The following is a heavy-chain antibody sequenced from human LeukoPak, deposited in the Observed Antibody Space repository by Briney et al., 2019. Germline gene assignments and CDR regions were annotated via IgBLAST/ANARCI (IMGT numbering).Heavy chain of an antibody. CDR1: GFTFSDYY. Sequence: AGGSLRLSCTASGFTFSDYYMSWIRQAPGKGLEWVSCISKTDSSTNYADSVRGRFTISRDDAKSSLYLQMNSLRAEDTAVYYCARVMGRYATAYWGQGTLVSVSS. CDR2: ISKTDSST. V-gene: IGHV3-11*04. J-gene: IGHJ4*02. CDR3: ARVMGRYATAY. D-gene: IGHD3-16*01.